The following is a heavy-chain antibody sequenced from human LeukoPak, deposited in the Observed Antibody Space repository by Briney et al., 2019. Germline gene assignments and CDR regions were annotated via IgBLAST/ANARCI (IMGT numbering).Heavy chain of an antibody. CDR3: AKKYDYDLLRLYFDY. CDR1: GGSISSGGYY. J-gene: IGHJ4*02. CDR2: IYHSGST. V-gene: IGHV4-30-2*01. D-gene: IGHD3-9*01. Sequence: SQTLSLTCTVSGGSISSGGYYWSWIRQPPGKGLEWIGYIYHSGSTYYNPSLKSRVTISVDKSKNQFSLKLSSVTAADTAVYYCAKKYDYDLLRLYFDYWGQGTLVTVSS.